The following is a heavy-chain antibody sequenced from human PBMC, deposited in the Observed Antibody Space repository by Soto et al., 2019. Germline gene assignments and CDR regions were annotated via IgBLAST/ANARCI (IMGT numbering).Heavy chain of an antibody. J-gene: IGHJ4*02. CDR1: GYSLTIYY. V-gene: IGHV1-46*01. CDR2: INPGDGST. CDR3: ARSYVTSRRIDC. Sequence: ASVKVSCQASGYSLTIYYMHWVRRAPGQGLEWMGIINPGDGSTNYAPKFQGRVTMTSDTSTSTVYMEMSSLRSEDTAMYYCARSYVTSRRIDCWGQGTLVTVAS. D-gene: IGHD3-10*02.